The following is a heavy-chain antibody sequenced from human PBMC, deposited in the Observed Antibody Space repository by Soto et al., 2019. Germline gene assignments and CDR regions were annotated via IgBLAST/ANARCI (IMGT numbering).Heavy chain of an antibody. CDR3: GRRNSGWCTGQGLDV. V-gene: IGHV4-59*02. CDR1: GASVSSYF. J-gene: IGHJ6*02. CDR2: IYNSGRT. D-gene: IGHD6-19*01. Sequence: PSETLSLTCTVSGASVSSYFWSWVRQPPGKGLEWIGYIYNSGRTNYNPSLKSRVTISLDTSDNDFSLRLTSLTAADTAVYYCGRRNSGWCTGQGLDVWGQGTPVTGSS.